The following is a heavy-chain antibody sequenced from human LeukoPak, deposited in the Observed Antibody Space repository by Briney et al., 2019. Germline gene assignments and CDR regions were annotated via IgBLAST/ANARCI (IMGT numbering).Heavy chain of an antibody. V-gene: IGHV4-39*07. CDR2: IYYSGST. Sequence: SETLSLTCTVSGGSISSSSYYWGWIRQPPGKGLEWIGSIYYSGSTYYNPSLKSRVAISVDTSKNQFSLKLSSVTAADTAVYYCARTTGTCDYRGQGTLVTVSS. CDR1: GGSISSSSYY. D-gene: IGHD1-1*01. J-gene: IGHJ4*02. CDR3: ARTTGTCDY.